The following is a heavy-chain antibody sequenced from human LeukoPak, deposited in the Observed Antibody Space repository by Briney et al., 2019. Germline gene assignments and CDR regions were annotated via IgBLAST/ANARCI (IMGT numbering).Heavy chain of an antibody. D-gene: IGHD2-2*01. CDR1: GSSFSSHG. CDR2: IYYSGST. J-gene: IGHJ5*02. Sequence: SETLSLTCTVSGSSFSSHGWGWFRQPPGKGLEWIGYIYYSGSTNYNPSLKSRGTISVDKSKNQFSLKLSYVTAADTAVYYCARHGDVTAGAEGPWGRGTLLTVSS. CDR3: ARHGDVTAGAEGP. V-gene: IGHV4-59*08.